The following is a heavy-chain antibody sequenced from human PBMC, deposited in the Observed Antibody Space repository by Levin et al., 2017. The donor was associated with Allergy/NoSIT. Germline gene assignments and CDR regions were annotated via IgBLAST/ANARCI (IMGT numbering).Heavy chain of an antibody. V-gene: IGHV5-51*01. Sequence: GESLKISCKGSGYSFTSYWIGWVRQMPGKGLEWMGIIYPGDSDTRYSPSFQGQVTISADKSISTAYLQWSSLKASDTAMYYCARIATYYYDSSGYESYFQHWGQGTLVTVSS. CDR1: GYSFTSYW. CDR2: IYPGDSDT. CDR3: ARIATYYYDSSGYESYFQH. D-gene: IGHD3-22*01. J-gene: IGHJ1*01.